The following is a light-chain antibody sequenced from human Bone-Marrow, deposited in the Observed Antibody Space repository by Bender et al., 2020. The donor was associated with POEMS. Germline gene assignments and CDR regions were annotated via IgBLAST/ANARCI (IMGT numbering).Light chain of an antibody. J-gene: IGLJ2*01. CDR3: SSYTSSSTRVV. CDR1: SSDVGSYDY. Sequence: QPALTQPRSVSGSPGQSVTISCTGTSSDVGSYDYVSWYQQHPGKAPKLMIYDVSNRPSGVSNRFSGSKSGNTASLTISGLQAEDEADYYCSSYTSSSTRVVFGGGTKLTVL. CDR2: DVS. V-gene: IGLV2-14*03.